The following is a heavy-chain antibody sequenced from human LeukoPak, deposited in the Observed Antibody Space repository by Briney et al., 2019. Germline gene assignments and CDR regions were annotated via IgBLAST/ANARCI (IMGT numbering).Heavy chain of an antibody. Sequence: GGSLRLSCATSGFTLSAYGMHWVRQAPGKGLEWVGIIWSDGSHQYYADSVKGRFTISRDIARNTLSLQMSSLRAEDTAVYFCARGGGLDVWGQGATVTVSS. V-gene: IGHV3-33*01. CDR3: ARGGGLDV. CDR1: GFTLSAYG. CDR2: IWSDGSHQ. J-gene: IGHJ6*02. D-gene: IGHD3-16*01.